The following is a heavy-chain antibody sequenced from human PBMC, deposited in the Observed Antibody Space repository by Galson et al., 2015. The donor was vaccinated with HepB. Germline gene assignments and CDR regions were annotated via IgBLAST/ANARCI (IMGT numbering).Heavy chain of an antibody. CDR3: ATEGGVFGVITPVDS. D-gene: IGHD3-3*01. J-gene: IGHJ4*02. Sequence: SVKVSCKASKYTFTKSYIHWVRQAPGQGLEWMGLIAPSGDNTTNAQRFQGRVIMTRGTSTNTVCMELSSLRADDTAVYYCATEGGVFGVITPVDSWGQGTLVTVSS. CDR1: KYTFTKSY. CDR2: IAPSGDNT. V-gene: IGHV1-46*01.